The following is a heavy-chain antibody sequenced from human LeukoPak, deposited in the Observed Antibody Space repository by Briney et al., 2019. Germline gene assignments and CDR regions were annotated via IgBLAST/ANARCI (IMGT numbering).Heavy chain of an antibody. J-gene: IGHJ3*02. CDR3: ARGGSRIAAAGTHAFDI. CDR1: GYTFTSYA. V-gene: IGHV7-4-1*02. D-gene: IGHD6-13*01. Sequence: ASVTVSCKASGYTFTSYAMNWVRQAPGQGLEWMGWINTNTGNPTYAQGSTGRFVFSLDTSVSTAYLQISSLKAEDTAVYYCARGGSRIAAAGTHAFDIWGQGTMVTVSS. CDR2: INTNTGNP.